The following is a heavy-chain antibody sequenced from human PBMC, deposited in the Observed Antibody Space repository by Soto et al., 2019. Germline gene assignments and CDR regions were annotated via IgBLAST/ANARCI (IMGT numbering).Heavy chain of an antibody. CDR3: ARGRPYYDFWSGPQLDY. D-gene: IGHD3-3*01. V-gene: IGHV1-8*01. CDR1: GYTFTSYD. CDR2: MNPNSGNT. Sequence: ASVKVSCKASGYTFTSYDINWVRQATGQGLEWMGWMNPNSGNTGYAQKFQGRVTMTRSTSISTAYMELSSLRSEDTAVYYCARGRPYYDFWSGPQLDYWGQGTLVTVSS. J-gene: IGHJ4*02.